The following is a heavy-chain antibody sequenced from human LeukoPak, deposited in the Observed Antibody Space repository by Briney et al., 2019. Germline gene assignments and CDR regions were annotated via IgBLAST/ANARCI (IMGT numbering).Heavy chain of an antibody. Sequence: SVKVSCKASGYTFSSYAISWVRQAPGQGLEWMGGIIPIFGTANYAQKFQGRVTITADESTSTAYMELSSLRSEDTAVYYCATNHDYGGNGYYYFDYWGQGTLVTVSS. CDR1: GYTFSSYA. CDR3: ATNHDYGGNGYYYFDY. V-gene: IGHV1-69*13. CDR2: IIPIFGTA. D-gene: IGHD4-23*01. J-gene: IGHJ4*02.